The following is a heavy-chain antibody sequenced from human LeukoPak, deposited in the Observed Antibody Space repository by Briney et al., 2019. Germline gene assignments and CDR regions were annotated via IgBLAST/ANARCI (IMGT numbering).Heavy chain of an antibody. CDR2: IYYSGST. D-gene: IGHD3-22*01. CDR3: ARQPYDSSGYFDAFDI. Sequence: SETLSLTCTVSGGSISSYYWSSIRQPPGQGLEWIGYIYYSGSTNYNPSPKSRVTISLDTSTNQFSLKLSSVTAADTAVYYCARQPYDSSGYFDAFDIWGQGTMVTVSS. CDR1: GGSISSYY. J-gene: IGHJ3*02. V-gene: IGHV4-59*08.